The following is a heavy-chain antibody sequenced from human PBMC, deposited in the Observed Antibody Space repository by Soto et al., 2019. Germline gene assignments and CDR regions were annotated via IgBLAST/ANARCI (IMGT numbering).Heavy chain of an antibody. V-gene: IGHV4-31*02. CDR2: ISYSGVT. D-gene: IGHD2-8*01. CDR3: ARVVSPYWYFDL. J-gene: IGHJ2*01. Sequence: WTWIRQPPGKGLEWIGNISYSGVTDYNPSLKSRLSISVDPSHNQFSLKLSSVTAADTAVYYCARVVSPYWYFDLWGRGTLVTVSS.